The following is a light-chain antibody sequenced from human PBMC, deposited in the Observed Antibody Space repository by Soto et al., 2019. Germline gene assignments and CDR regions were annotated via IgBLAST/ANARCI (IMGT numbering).Light chain of an antibody. J-gene: IGKJ3*01. CDR1: QGISSY. CDR3: QQLDSYVFT. Sequence: IQLTQSPSSLSASVGDRVTITCRASQGISSYLAWYQQKPGEAPKLLIYAASTLQSGVPSRFSGSGSGTEFTLTISSLQPEDFATYYCQQLDSYVFTFGPGTKVDIK. V-gene: IGKV1-9*01. CDR2: AAS.